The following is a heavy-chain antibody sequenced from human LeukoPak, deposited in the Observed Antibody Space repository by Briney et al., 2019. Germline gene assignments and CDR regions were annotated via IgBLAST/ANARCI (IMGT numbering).Heavy chain of an antibody. CDR3: AKDAQRGFDYSNSLEY. V-gene: IGHV3-33*06. CDR2: IWSDGSNK. Sequence: KPGGSLRLSCAASGFTFNHYGMHWVRQPPGKGLEWVAAIWSDGSNKFYADSVKGRFTISRDDSRDTVYLQMDSLTAEDTAVYYCAKDAQRGFDYSNSLEYWGQGTLVTVSS. D-gene: IGHD4-11*01. CDR1: GFTFNHYG. J-gene: IGHJ4*02.